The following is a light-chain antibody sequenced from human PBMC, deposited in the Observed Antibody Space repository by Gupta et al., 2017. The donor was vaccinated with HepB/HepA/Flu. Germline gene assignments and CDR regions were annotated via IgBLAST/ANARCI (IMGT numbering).Light chain of an antibody. CDR3: RQALQSPPLT. CDR2: LRA. CDR1: QSLLHSNGYNY. J-gene: IGKJ4*01. Sequence: EILMTQSPLSLPVTPGEPASISCRSSQSLLHSNGYNYLDWYLQKPGQTPQLLIYLRANRSAGVADRFSGSGAGRDVTLKISRGEEEDVGGYYCRQALQSPPLTFGGGTKVEIK. V-gene: IGKV2-28*01.